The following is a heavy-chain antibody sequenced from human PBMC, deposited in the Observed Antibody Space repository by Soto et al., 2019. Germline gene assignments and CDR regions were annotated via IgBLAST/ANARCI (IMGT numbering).Heavy chain of an antibody. D-gene: IGHD3-22*01. Sequence: WASVKVSGKASGGTFSSYAISWVRQAPGQGLEWMGGIIPIFGTANYAQKFQGRVTITADESTSTAYMELSSLRSEDTAVYYCARGRRDYYDSSGYYPSGAFDIWGQGTMVTVSS. CDR3: ARGRRDYYDSSGYYPSGAFDI. CDR1: GGTFSSYA. CDR2: IIPIFGTA. J-gene: IGHJ3*02. V-gene: IGHV1-69*13.